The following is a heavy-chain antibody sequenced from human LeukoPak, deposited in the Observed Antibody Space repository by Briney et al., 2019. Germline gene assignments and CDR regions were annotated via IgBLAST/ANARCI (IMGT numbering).Heavy chain of an antibody. V-gene: IGHV3-23*01. D-gene: IGHD1-26*01. CDR2: ISGSGGST. CDR1: GFTLSSYA. Sequence: GGSLRLSCAASGFTLSSYAMSWVRQAPGKGLEWVSVISGSGGSTYYADSVKGRFTISRDNSKNTLYLQMNSLRAEDTAVYYCAKGGLGATDYYYYYGMDVWGQGTTVTVSS. J-gene: IGHJ6*02. CDR3: AKGGLGATDYYYYYGMDV.